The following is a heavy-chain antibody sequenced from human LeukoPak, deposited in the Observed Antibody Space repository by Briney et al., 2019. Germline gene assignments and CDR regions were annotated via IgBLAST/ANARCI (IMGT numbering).Heavy chain of an antibody. CDR1: GGSISNYY. CDR3: ASHFMVRGDQVNYYYYYMDV. CDR2: SSDSGTT. V-gene: IGHV4-59*01. Sequence: PSETLSLTCTVSGGSISNYYWSWIRQPPGKGLEWIGYSSDSGTTNYNPSLKSRVTTSLDTSKNQFSLQLRSVTAADTAVYYCASHFMVRGDQVNYYYYYMDVWGTGATITVSS. D-gene: IGHD3-10*01. J-gene: IGHJ6*03.